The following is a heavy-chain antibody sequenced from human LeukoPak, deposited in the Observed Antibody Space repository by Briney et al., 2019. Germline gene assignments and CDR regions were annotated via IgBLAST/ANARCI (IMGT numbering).Heavy chain of an antibody. CDR1: GFPFSTKS. CDR2: IASGGGHV. D-gene: IGHD3/OR15-3a*01. J-gene: IGHJ4*02. CDR3: ATVGSGATVLDSFDY. V-gene: IGHV3-21*06. Sequence: PGGSLRLSCAVSGFPFSTKSMNWVRQAPGKGLEWVSIIASGGGHVYYGDSVKGRFTISRDNAKNLLYLQMNSLRVEDTAVYYCATVGSGATVLDSFDYWGQGTPVTVHS.